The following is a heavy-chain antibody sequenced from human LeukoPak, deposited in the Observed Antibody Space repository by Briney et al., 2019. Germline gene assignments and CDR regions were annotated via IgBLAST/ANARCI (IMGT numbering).Heavy chain of an antibody. V-gene: IGHV3-23*01. J-gene: IGHJ3*02. CDR3: ARVRSVGGNPHAFNI. CDR1: GFTFSSYA. CDR2: ISGSGGST. D-gene: IGHD4-23*01. Sequence: GGSLRLSCAAPGFTFSSYAMSWVRQAPGKGLEWVSAISGSGGSTYYADSVKGRFTISRDNAKNSLYLQMNSLRVEDTALYYCARVRSVGGNPHAFNIWGQGTMVTVSS.